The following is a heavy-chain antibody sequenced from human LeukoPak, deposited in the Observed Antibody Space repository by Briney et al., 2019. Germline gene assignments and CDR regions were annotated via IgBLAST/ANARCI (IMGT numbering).Heavy chain of an antibody. CDR1: GFTFSSYS. CDR3: ARDPVGPHDYFDY. V-gene: IGHV3-48*01. J-gene: IGHJ4*02. CDR2: ISSGGSSI. D-gene: IGHD1-26*01. Sequence: GGSLRLSCAASGFTFSSYSMNWVRQAPGKGLEWVSYISSGGSSIYYADSVKGRFTISRDNAKNSLYLQMNSLRAEDTAVYYCARDPVGPHDYFDYWGQGTLVTVSS.